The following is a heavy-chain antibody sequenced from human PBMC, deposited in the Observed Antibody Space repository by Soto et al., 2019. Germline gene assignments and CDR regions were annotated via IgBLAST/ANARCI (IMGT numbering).Heavy chain of an antibody. Sequence: PGESLKISCKGSGYSFTSYWIGWVRQMPGKGLEWMGIIYPGDSDTRYSPSFQGQVTISADKSISTAYLQWSSLKASDTAMYYCARSAYYYDSSGYPAPFDYWGQGTLVTVSS. CDR3: ARSAYYYDSSGYPAPFDY. J-gene: IGHJ4*02. V-gene: IGHV5-51*01. CDR2: IYPGDSDT. D-gene: IGHD3-22*01. CDR1: GYSFTSYW.